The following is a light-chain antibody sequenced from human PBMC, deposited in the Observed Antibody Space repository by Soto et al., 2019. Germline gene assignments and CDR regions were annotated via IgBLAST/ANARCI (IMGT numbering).Light chain of an antibody. CDR3: SSFAGSRTYV. CDR1: SSDVGSYDY. V-gene: IGLV2-11*01. CDR2: NVN. J-gene: IGLJ1*01. Sequence: QSVLIQPPSVSGSPGQSVTISCTGTSSDVGSYDYVSWYQQHPGTVPKPMIYNVNTQPSGVPDRFSGSKSGNTASMTISGLQAEDEADYYCSSFAGSRTYVFGTGTKLTVL.